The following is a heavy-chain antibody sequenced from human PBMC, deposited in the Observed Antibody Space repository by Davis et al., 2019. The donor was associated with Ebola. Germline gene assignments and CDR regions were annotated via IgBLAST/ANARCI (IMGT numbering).Heavy chain of an antibody. J-gene: IGHJ3*01. V-gene: IGHV4-59*01. D-gene: IGHD3-9*01. CDR2: IYYSGST. Sequence: MPSETLSLTCTVSGGSISSYYWSWIRQPPGKGLEWIGYIYYSGSTNYNPSLKSRVTISVDTSKNQFSLKLNSVTAADTAVYYCARQGTSYYDILTGHGAFDVWGQGTMVTVSS. CDR1: GGSISSYY. CDR3: ARQGTSYYDILTGHGAFDV.